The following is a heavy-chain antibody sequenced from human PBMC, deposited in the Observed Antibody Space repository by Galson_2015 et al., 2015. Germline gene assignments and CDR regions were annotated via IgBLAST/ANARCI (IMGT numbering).Heavy chain of an antibody. CDR1: GLSLSTGAVG. CDR3: ARFWSGYYNAFDY. J-gene: IGHJ4*02. Sequence: PALVKPTQPLKLPFTFSGLSLSTGAVGVGWIRQHPGKALEWLELIYWDDDKRYSPSLKTRLTITKDTSKNQVVLTMTNMDPVDTATYYCARFWSGYYNAFDYWGQGTLVTASS. V-gene: IGHV2-5*02. CDR2: IYWDDDK. D-gene: IGHD3-3*01.